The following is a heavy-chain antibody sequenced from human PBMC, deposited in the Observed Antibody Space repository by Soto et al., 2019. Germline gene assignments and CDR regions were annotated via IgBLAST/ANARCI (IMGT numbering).Heavy chain of an antibody. D-gene: IGHD3-16*01. Sequence: QVQLVQSGAEVKRPGSSVKVSCKASGDTFNFYSINWVRQAPGLGLEWMGRVNPIVSMSNYAQKFQGRATMTADKSTSTAYMELSSQRSEDTAIYYCARSYGPVYRAFDYWGQGALVTVSS. V-gene: IGHV1-69*02. CDR3: ARSYGPVYRAFDY. J-gene: IGHJ4*02. CDR1: GDTFNFYS. CDR2: VNPIVSMS.